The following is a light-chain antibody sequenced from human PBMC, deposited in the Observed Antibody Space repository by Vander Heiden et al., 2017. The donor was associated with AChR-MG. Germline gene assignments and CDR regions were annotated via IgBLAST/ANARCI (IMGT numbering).Light chain of an antibody. CDR1: SLRSYY. CDR3: NSRDSSGNHLV. CDR2: GKN. V-gene: IGLV3-19*01. J-gene: IGLJ2*01. Sequence: SSELTQDPAVSVALGQTVRTTCQGRSLRSYYASWYQQKPGQSPVLVIYGKNTRPSGIPDRFSGSSSGNTASLTITGAQAEDEADYYCNSRDSSGNHLVFGGGTKLTVL.